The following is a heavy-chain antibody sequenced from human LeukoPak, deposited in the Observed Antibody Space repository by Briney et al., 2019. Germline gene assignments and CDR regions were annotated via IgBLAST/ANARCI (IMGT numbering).Heavy chain of an antibody. Sequence: SETLSLTCAVYGGSFSGYYWSWIRQPPGKGLEWIGEINHSGSTNYNPSLKSRVTISVDTSKNQFSLKLSSVTAAVTAVYYCARAPDYGDYVRVEYYYMDVWGKGTTVTVSS. D-gene: IGHD4-17*01. V-gene: IGHV4-34*01. CDR2: INHSGST. J-gene: IGHJ6*03. CDR3: ARAPDYGDYVRVEYYYMDV. CDR1: GGSFSGYY.